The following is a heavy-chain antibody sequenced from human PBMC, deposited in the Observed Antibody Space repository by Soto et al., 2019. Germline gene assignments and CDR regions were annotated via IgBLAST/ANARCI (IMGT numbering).Heavy chain of an antibody. CDR2: ISSSGSTI. Sequence: PGGSLRVSCAASGFTFSDYHMRWIRQAPGKGLEWVSYISSSGSTIYYADSVKGRFTISRDNAKNSLYLQMNSLRAEDTAVYYCARGDTVTWGYGMDVWGQGTTVTVSS. V-gene: IGHV3-11*01. CDR3: ARGDTVTWGYGMDV. CDR1: GFTFSDYH. J-gene: IGHJ6*02. D-gene: IGHD4-4*01.